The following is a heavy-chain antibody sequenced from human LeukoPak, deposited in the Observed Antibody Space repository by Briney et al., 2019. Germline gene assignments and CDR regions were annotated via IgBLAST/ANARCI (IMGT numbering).Heavy chain of an antibody. V-gene: IGHV3-33*06. CDR1: GFTFSGYG. CDR2: IGYDGNNK. Sequence: GGSLRLSCAASGFTFSGYGMHWVRQAPGKGLEWVAVIGYDGNNKYYPDSVKGRFTISRDNSKNTLSLQMDSLRAEDTAMYYCAKDQRGSLRRDSAFDFWGLGTLVTVSS. J-gene: IGHJ4*02. CDR3: AKDQRGSLRRDSAFDF. D-gene: IGHD1-26*01.